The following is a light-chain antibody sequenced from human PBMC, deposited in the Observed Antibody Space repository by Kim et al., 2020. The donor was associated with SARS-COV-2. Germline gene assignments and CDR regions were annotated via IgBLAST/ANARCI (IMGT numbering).Light chain of an antibody. CDR1: SYNSGSNY. CDR2: RNY. CDR3: AAWDDSLSGWV. J-gene: IGLJ3*02. V-gene: IGLV1-47*01. Sequence: GQRFTFPCSGSSYNSGSNYVSWHQEHPGTAPRLLICRNYQRPSGVPDRFSGSTSGTSASLAISGLRSEDEADYYCAAWDDSLSGWVFGGGTKVTVL.